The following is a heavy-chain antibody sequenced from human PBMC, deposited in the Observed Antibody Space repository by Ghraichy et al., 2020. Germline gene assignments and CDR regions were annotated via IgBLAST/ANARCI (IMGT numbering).Heavy chain of an antibody. D-gene: IGHD3-10*01. Sequence: GESLNISCAASGFTFSSYSMNWVRQAPGKGLEWVSSISSSSSYIYYADSVKGRFTISRDNAKNSLYLQMNSLRAEDTAVYYCARDGSGSYYNRYYYGMDVWGQGTTVTVSS. CDR3: ARDGSGSYYNRYYYGMDV. J-gene: IGHJ6*02. CDR2: ISSSSSYI. V-gene: IGHV3-21*01. CDR1: GFTFSSYS.